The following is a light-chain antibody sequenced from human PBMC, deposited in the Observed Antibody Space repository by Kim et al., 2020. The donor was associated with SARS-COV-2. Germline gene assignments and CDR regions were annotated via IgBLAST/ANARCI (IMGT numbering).Light chain of an antibody. CDR2: EVS. CDR3: SSYTSSSTLV. Sequence: GHSITISCTGTSSDVGGYNYVSWYQQHPGKAPKLMIYEVSNRPSGVSNRFSGSKSGNTASLTISGLQAEDEADYYCSSYTSSSTLVFGGGTQLTVL. V-gene: IGLV2-14*01. CDR1: SSDVGGYNY. J-gene: IGLJ2*01.